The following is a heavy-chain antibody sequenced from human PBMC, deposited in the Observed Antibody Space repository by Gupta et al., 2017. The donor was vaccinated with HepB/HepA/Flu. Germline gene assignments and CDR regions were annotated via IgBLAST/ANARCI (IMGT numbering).Heavy chain of an antibody. CDR2: INGYNGVT. Sequence: QVQLVQSGSELKKPGAAVKVSCKTSGYTLGTYVLSWVLQAPGQGLGWMGWINGYNGVTNYAQKLQGRVTVTMETSTSTAYMKLRRLRSDDTAVYYCASDQYCTSSNCYCVGSDYYYMDVWGKGTTVTV. J-gene: IGHJ6*03. D-gene: IGHD2-2*01. CDR1: GYTLGTYV. CDR3: ASDQYCTSSNCYCVGSDYYYMDV. V-gene: IGHV1-18*01.